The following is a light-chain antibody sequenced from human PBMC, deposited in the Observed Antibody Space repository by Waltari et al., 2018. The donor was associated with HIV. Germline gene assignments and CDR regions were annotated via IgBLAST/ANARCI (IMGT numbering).Light chain of an antibody. V-gene: IGKV3-15*01. CDR3: QQYNNWPGIT. CDR1: QSINNN. CDR2: GAS. J-gene: IGKJ3*01. Sequence: EILMTQSPATLSVSPGERATLSCRAHQSINNNLARYQQKPCQVPSLLIDGASTGATGVPARFSVSGSGTEFTLTISSLQSEDFAVYYCQQYNNWPGITFGPGTKVDIK.